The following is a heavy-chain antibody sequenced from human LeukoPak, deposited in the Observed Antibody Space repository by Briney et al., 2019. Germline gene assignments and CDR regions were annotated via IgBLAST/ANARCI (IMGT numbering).Heavy chain of an antibody. J-gene: IGHJ4*02. V-gene: IGHV1-24*01. CDR3: ATAPLYDSSGYYYN. Sequence: ASVKVSCKVSGYTLTELSMHWVRQAPGKGLEWMGGFDPEDGETIYAQKFQGGVTMTEDTSTDTAYMELSSLRSEDTAVYYCATAPLYDSSGYYYNWGQGTLVTVSS. D-gene: IGHD3-22*01. CDR1: GYTLTELS. CDR2: FDPEDGET.